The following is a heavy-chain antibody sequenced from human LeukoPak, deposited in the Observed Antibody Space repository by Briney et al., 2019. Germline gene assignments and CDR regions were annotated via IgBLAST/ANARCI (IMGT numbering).Heavy chain of an antibody. D-gene: IGHD1-1*01. V-gene: IGHV4-34*01. J-gene: IGHJ3*02. CDR1: GGSFSDYY. CDR3: AVNSTKHTFDI. CDR2: INHSGST. Sequence: SETLSLTCAVYGGSFSDYYWSWIRQPPGKGLEWIGEINHSGSTKYNPSLKSRVTISVDTSKNQFSLKVSSGTAADTAVYYCAVNSTKHTFDIWGQGTMVTVSS.